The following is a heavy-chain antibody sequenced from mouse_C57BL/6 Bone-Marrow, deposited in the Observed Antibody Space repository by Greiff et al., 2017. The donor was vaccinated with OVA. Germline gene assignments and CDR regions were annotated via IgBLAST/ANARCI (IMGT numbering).Heavy chain of an antibody. D-gene: IGHD3-2*02. V-gene: IGHV5-12*01. CDR1: GFTFSDYY. Sequence: EVMLVESGGGLVQPGGSLKLSCAASGFTFSDYYMYWVRQTPEKRLEWVAYISNGGGRTYYPDTVKGRFTISRDNAKNTLYLQMSRLKSEDTAMYYCARHDLRLFYYAMDYWGQGTSVTVSS. J-gene: IGHJ4*01. CDR3: ARHDLRLFYYAMDY. CDR2: ISNGGGRT.